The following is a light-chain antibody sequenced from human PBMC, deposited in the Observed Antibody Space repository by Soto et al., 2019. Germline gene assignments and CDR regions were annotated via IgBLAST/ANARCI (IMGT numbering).Light chain of an antibody. CDR1: ESVSSSY. CDR2: GAS. J-gene: IGKJ1*01. CDR3: QQYGSSPPWT. V-gene: IGKV3-20*01. Sequence: EIVLTQSPGTLSLSPGERATLSCRASESVSSSYLAWYQQIPGQAPRLLIFGASSRATGTPDRFSGSGSGTDFTLTISRLEPEDFAVYYCQQYGSSPPWTFGQGTEVEIK.